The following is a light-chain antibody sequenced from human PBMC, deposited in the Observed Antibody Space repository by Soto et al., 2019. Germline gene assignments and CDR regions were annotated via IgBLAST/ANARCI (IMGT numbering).Light chain of an antibody. CDR1: QSVLSSSNNKNS. V-gene: IGKV4-1*01. J-gene: IGKJ3*01. CDR2: WAS. CDR3: QQYYSNPFT. Sequence: DIVMTQSPDSLAVSLGERATFNCKSSQSVLSSSNNKNSLAWYQQKPGQPPKLLIYWASIRESGVPDRFSGSGSGTDFTLTISSLQAEDVAVYYCQQYYSNPFTFGPGTKVDIK.